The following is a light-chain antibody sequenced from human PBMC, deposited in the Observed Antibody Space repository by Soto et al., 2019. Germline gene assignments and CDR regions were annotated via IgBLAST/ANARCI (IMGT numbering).Light chain of an antibody. CDR1: SSDVGGYNY. V-gene: IGLV2-14*01. CDR3: SAYTCSSTPRYV. Sequence: QAVVTQPASVSGSPGQSITISCTGTSSDVGGYNYVSWYQQHPGKAPKLMIYEVSNRPSGVSNRFSGSKSGNTASLTISGRQAEDEDDYYCSAYTCSSTPRYVFGTGTKLTVL. CDR2: EVS. J-gene: IGLJ1*01.